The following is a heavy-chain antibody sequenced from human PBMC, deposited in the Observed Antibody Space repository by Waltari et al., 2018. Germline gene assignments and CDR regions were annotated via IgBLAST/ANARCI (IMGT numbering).Heavy chain of an antibody. CDR2: IYYNGKN. J-gene: IGHJ2*01. V-gene: IGHV4-38-2*01. CDR3: ARMSPCENGYFHI. D-gene: IGHD1-1*01. CDR1: DFSISTNYY. Sequence: QLQESGPGLVKPSETLSLTCDVSDFSISTNYYWGWIRQPPGKGLEWIGSIYYNGKNFYNPSLSIPVTMSVDTSKNQSSLRLSSVTATDTPVYYCARMSPCENGYFHIWGRGILITVSS.